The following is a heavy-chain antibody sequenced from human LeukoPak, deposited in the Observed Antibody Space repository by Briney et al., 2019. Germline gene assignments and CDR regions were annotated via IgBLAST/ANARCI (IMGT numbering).Heavy chain of an antibody. D-gene: IGHD3-10*01. J-gene: IGHJ6*02. CDR3: ATYGSDLYYYGMDV. V-gene: IGHV7-4-1*02. CDR1: GYTFTSYA. CDR2: INTNTGNP. Sequence: ASVKVSCKASGYTFTSYAMNWVRQAPGQGLEWMGWINTNTGNPTYAQGFTGRFVFSLDTSVSTAYLQISSLKAEDTAVYYCATYGSDLYYYGMDVWGQGTTVTVSS.